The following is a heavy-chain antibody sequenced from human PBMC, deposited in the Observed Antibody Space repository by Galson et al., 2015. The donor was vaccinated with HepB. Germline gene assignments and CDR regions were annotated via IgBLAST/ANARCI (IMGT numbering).Heavy chain of an antibody. CDR1: GFSFSGYA. CDR2: ISGSDGST. Sequence: SLRLSCAASGFSFSGYAMTWVRQAPGKGPEWVSGISGSDGSTYYADSVKGRFTISRDNSKNTLYLQMNSLRAEDTAVYYCARTTGGDFWSDTGHYWGQGTLVTVSS. D-gene: IGHD3-3*01. CDR3: ARTTGGDFWSDTGHY. J-gene: IGHJ4*02. V-gene: IGHV3-23*01.